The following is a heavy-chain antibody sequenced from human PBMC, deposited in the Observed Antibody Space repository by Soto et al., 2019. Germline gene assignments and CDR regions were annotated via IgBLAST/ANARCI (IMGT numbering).Heavy chain of an antibody. CDR2: INAGNGNT. CDR1: GYTFTSYA. Sequence: ASVKVSCKASGYTFTSYAMHWVRQAPGQRLDWMGWINAGNGNTKYSQKFQGRVTITRDTSASTAYMELSSLRSEDTAVYYCARDLSGCSGGSCYSARFDYWGQGTLVTVSS. J-gene: IGHJ4*02. D-gene: IGHD2-15*01. CDR3: ARDLSGCSGGSCYSARFDY. V-gene: IGHV1-3*01.